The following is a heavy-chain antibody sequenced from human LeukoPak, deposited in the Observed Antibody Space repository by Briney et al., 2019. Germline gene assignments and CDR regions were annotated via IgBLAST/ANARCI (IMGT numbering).Heavy chain of an antibody. CDR3: ARVGSQQLVQGWVDY. CDR1: GFTFSLYA. Sequence: GGSLRLSCAASGFTFSLYAMSWVRQAPGKGLEWVSTLFIGDSTLYADSVKGRFTISRDKVKNSLYLQMNSLRAEDTAVYYCARVGSQQLVQGWVDYWGQGTLVTVFS. CDR2: LFIGDST. J-gene: IGHJ4*02. V-gene: IGHV3-66*01. D-gene: IGHD6-13*01.